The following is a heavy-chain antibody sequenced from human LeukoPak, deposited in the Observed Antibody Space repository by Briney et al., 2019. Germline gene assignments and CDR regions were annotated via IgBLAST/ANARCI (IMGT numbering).Heavy chain of an antibody. D-gene: IGHD2-2*01. CDR1: GFTFSNYA. Sequence: PGGSLRLSCAASGFTFSNYAMSWVRQAPGKGLEWVSVISGSGGNTYYADSVKGRYTISRDNSKNPFYLQMNSLRAEDTAVYYCAKAKTPSCYAALYYWGQGTLVTVSS. J-gene: IGHJ4*02. V-gene: IGHV3-23*01. CDR3: AKAKTPSCYAALYY. CDR2: ISGSGGNT.